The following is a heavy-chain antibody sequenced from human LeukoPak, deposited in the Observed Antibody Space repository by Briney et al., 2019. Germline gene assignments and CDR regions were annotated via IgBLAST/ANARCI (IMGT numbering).Heavy chain of an antibody. D-gene: IGHD2-15*01. CDR2: IYYSGST. CDR3: ARAQILPSYIAY. V-gene: IGHV4-59*01. J-gene: IGHJ4*02. CDR1: GGSISSYY. Sequence: PSETLSLTCTVSGGSISSYYWSWIRQPPGKGLEWIGDIYYSGSTNYNPSLKSRVTISVDTSKNQFSLKLSSVTAADTAVYYCARAQILPSYIAYWGQGTLVTVSS.